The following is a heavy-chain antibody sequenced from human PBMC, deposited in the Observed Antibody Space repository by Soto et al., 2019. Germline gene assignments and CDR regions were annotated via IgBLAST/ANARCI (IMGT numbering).Heavy chain of an antibody. CDR2: ISYDGSNK. Sequence: QVQLVESGGGVVQPGRSLRLSCAASGFTFSSYGMHWVRQAPGKGLEWVAVISYDGSNKYYADSVKGRFTISRDNSKNTLYRQMNSLSAEDTAVYYCAKDASFVVGATTFDYWGQGTLFTVSS. CDR3: AKDASFVVGATTFDY. J-gene: IGHJ4*02. CDR1: GFTFSSYG. D-gene: IGHD1-26*01. V-gene: IGHV3-30*18.